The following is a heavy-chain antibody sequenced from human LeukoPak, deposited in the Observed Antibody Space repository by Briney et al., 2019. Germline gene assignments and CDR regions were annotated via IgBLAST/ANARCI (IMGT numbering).Heavy chain of an antibody. CDR2: INPKSDGT. D-gene: IGHD4/OR15-4a*01. J-gene: IGHJ4*02. Sequence: ASVKVSCKASGYTFTGYYIHWVRQAPGQGLEWMGWINPKSDGTNYAQKFQGRVTMTRATSISTAYMELRSLRSDDTAVYYCAREDPQVRGDYYFDYWGQGTLVTVSS. CDR3: AREDPQVRGDYYFDY. CDR1: GYTFTGYY. V-gene: IGHV1-2*02.